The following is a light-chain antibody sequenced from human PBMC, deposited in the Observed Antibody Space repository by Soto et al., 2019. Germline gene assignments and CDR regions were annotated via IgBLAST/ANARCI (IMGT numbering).Light chain of an antibody. CDR3: SSYISSSTLV. CDR2: EVS. V-gene: IGLV2-14*01. J-gene: IGLJ3*02. Sequence: QSALTQPASVSGSPGQSITISCTGTSSDVGAYNYVSWYQQHPGKAPKLMIYEVSNRPSGVSNRFSGSKSGNTASLTISGLQAEDEADYYCSSYISSSTLVFGGGTKVTVL. CDR1: SSDVGAYNY.